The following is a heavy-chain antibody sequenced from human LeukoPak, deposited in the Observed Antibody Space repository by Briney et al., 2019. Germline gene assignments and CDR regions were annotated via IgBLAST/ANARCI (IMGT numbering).Heavy chain of an antibody. D-gene: IGHD3-10*01. J-gene: IGHJ4*02. CDR2: IYYSGST. Sequence: SETLSLTCTVSGGSISSYYWSWIRQPPGKGLEWIGYIYYSGSTNYNPSLKSRVTISVDTSKNQFSLKLSSVTAADTAVYYCARARQYYGSGSRTDFDYWGQGTLVTVSS. CDR3: ARARQYYGSGSRTDFDY. V-gene: IGHV4-59*01. CDR1: GGSISSYY.